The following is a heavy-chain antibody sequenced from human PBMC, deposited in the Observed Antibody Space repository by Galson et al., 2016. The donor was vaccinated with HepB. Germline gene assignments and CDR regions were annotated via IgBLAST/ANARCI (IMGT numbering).Heavy chain of an antibody. D-gene: IGHD2-15*01. CDR2: IHPGDSDA. CDR3: ARRIDGFDI. J-gene: IGHJ3*02. Sequence: QSGAEVKKPGESLTISCKGSGYTFTNNWIGWVRQMPGKGLEWTGIIHPGDSDARYSPSFQGQVTISADKSISTAFIHWSSLKASDSAMYYCARRIDGFDIWGQGTMVTVSS. CDR1: GYTFTNNW. V-gene: IGHV5-51*01.